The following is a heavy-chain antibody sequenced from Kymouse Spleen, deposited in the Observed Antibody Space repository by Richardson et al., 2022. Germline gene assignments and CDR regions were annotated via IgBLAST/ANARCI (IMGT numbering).Heavy chain of an antibody. V-gene: IGHV3-33*01. CDR2: IWYDGSNK. Sequence: QVQLVESGGGVVQPGRSLRLSCAASGFTFSSYGMHWVRQAPGKGLEWVAVIWYDGSNKYYADSVKGRFTISRDNSKNTLYLQMNSLRAEDTAVYYCAKGGGTTYYYYYGMDVWGQGTTVTVSS. J-gene: IGHJ6*02. CDR1: GFTFSSYG. D-gene: IGHD1-7*01. CDR3: AKGGGTTYYYYYGMDV.